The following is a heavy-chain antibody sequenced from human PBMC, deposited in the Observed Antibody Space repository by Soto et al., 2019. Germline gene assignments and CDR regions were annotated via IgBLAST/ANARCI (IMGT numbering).Heavy chain of an antibody. J-gene: IGHJ3*02. CDR1: GGTFSSYA. D-gene: IGHD2-2*01. V-gene: IGHV1-69*05. Sequence: SVKVSCKASGGTFSSYAISWVRQAPGQGLEWMGGIIPIFGTANYAQKLQGRVTMTTDTSTSTAYMELRSLRSDDTAVYYCARDLRTYCSSTSCYARTFDIWGQGTMVTVSS. CDR2: IIPIFGTA. CDR3: ARDLRTYCSSTSCYARTFDI.